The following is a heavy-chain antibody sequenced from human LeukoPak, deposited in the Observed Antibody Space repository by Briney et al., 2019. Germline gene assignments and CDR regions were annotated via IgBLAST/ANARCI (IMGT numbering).Heavy chain of an antibody. CDR2: IKEDGSEK. V-gene: IGHV3-7*01. J-gene: IGHJ6*03. CDR1: GFTLRTYW. Sequence: PGGSLRLSCEASGFTLRTYWMSWVRQAPGKGLEWVANIKEDGSEKYYVDSVKGRFTISRDNAKNSLYLQMNSLRAEDTAVYYCAKGKKVPSIFGVVIIEDYYYHMDVWGKGTTVTVSS. D-gene: IGHD3-3*01. CDR3: AKGKKVPSIFGVVIIEDYYYHMDV.